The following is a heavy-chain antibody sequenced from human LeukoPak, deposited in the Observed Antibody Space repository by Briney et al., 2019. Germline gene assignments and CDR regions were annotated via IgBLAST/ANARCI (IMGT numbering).Heavy chain of an antibody. J-gene: IGHJ4*02. D-gene: IGHD3-22*01. CDR1: GYTFTSYG. CDR2: ISAYNGNT. V-gene: IGHV1-18*01. CDR3: ARALYYYDSSGYYPGY. Sequence: ASVKVSCKASGYTFTSYGISWVRQAPGQGLEWMGWISAYNGNTNYAQKLQGRVTMTTDTSTSTAYMELRSLRSDDTAVYYCARALYYYDSSGYYPGYWGQGTLVTVSS.